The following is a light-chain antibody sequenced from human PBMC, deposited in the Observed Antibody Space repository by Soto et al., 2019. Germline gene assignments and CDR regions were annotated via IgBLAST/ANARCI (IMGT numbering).Light chain of an antibody. V-gene: IGLV4-69*01. CDR1: SGHSSYA. CDR3: QTWGSGIQV. Sequence: QLVLTQSPSASASLGASVKLTCTLSSGHSSYAIAWHQQQPEKGPRFLMKVNSDGSYSKGDGIPDRFSGSSSGAERYLTIFSLQSEDEADYYCQTWGSGIQVFGGGTQLTVL. CDR2: VNSDGSY. J-gene: IGLJ2*01.